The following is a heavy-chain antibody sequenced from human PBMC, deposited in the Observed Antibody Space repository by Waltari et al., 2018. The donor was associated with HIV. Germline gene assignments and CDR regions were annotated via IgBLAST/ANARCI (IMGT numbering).Heavy chain of an antibody. J-gene: IGHJ4*02. Sequence: QLQLQESGPGLVPPSETLSLPCTVSGGSISDNPYFWAWFRQPPGKGLEWIGTINHSGITYYNPSLKSRVTISVDTSRDQFSLSLSSVTVADTAVYYCARDLSGSKPGFDSWGQGTLVTVSS. CDR2: INHSGIT. CDR3: ARDLSGSKPGFDS. V-gene: IGHV4-39*02. D-gene: IGHD1-26*01. CDR1: GGSISDNPYF.